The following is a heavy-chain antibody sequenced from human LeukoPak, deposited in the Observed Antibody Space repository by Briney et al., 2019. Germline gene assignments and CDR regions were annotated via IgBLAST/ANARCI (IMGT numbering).Heavy chain of an antibody. Sequence: GGSLRLSCAASGFTFTSYSMSWVRQAPGKGLEWVSAISGGGDDTSYADSARGRFTVSRDNSKNTLYLQMNSLRAEDTAVYYCAKDSRESSGHFPYYYYYHYGLDVWGQGTTVTVSS. CDR3: AKDSRESSGHFPYYYYYHYGLDV. V-gene: IGHV3-23*01. CDR2: ISGGGDDT. J-gene: IGHJ6*02. CDR1: GFTFTSYS. D-gene: IGHD3-22*01.